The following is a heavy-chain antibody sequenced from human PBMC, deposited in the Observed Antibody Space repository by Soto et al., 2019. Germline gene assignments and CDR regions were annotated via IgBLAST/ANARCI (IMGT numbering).Heavy chain of an antibody. CDR2: INPSGGST. CDR3: ARDKKSAVTYYYGMDV. Sequence: ASVKVSCKASGYTFTSYYMHWVRQAPGQGLEWMGIINPSGGSTSYAQKCQGRVTMTRDTSPSTVYMELNSLRSEDTAVYYCARDKKSAVTYYYGMDVWGQGTTVTVSS. J-gene: IGHJ6*02. CDR1: GYTFTSYY. V-gene: IGHV1-46*01. D-gene: IGHD4-4*01.